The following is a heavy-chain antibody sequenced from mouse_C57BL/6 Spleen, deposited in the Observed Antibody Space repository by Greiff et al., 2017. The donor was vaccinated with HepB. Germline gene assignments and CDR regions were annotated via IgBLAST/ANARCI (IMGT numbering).Heavy chain of an antibody. CDR1: GFNIKDYY. V-gene: IGHV14-1*01. Sequence: EVKLMESGAELVRPGASVKLSCTASGFNIKDYYMHWVKQRPEQGLEWIGRIDPEDGDTEYAPKFQGKATMTADTSSNTAYLQLSSLTSEDTAVYYCTTTMYYGSSYDFDDWGQGTTLTVSS. D-gene: IGHD1-1*01. J-gene: IGHJ2*01. CDR3: TTTMYYGSSYDFDD. CDR2: IDPEDGDT.